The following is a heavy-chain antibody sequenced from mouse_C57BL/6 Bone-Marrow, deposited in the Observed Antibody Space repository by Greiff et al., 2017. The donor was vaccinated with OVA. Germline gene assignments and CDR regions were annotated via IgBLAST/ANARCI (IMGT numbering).Heavy chain of an antibody. CDR1: GFTFTDYY. Sequence: EVKLVESGGGLVQPGGSLSLSCAASGFTFTDYYMSWVRQPPGKALEWLGFIRNKANGYTTAYSASVKGRFTISRDNSKSILYLQMNALRAEDSATYYCARLYYGSSYWYFDVWGTGTTVTVSS. J-gene: IGHJ1*03. CDR2: IRNKANGYTT. CDR3: ARLYYGSSYWYFDV. V-gene: IGHV7-3*01. D-gene: IGHD1-1*01.